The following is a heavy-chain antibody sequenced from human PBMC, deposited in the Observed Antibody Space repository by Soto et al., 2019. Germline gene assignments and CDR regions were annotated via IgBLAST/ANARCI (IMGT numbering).Heavy chain of an antibody. J-gene: IGHJ4*02. CDR2: IYYSGST. V-gene: IGHV4-59*01. D-gene: IGHD4-17*01. CDR3: AKDMKWGGMTTIHYFDS. CDR1: GGSISSYY. Sequence: SETLSLTCTVSGGSISSYYWSWIRQPPGKGLEWIGYIYYSGSTNYNPSLKSRVTISVDTSKNQFSLFLQMNSLRPEDTALYYCAKDMKWGGMTTIHYFDSWGQGTQVTVSS.